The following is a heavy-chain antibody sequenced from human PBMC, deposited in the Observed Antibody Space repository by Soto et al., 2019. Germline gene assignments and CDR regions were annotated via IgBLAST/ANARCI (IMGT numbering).Heavy chain of an antibody. J-gene: IGHJ6*02. Sequence: ASVEVSCKASGYTFTSYGISWVRQAPGQGLEWMGWISAYNGNTNYAQKLQGRVTMTTDTSTSTAYMELRSLRSDDTAVYYCASQLRASSPARVGYYYYYGMDVWGQGTTVTVSS. CDR1: GYTFTSYG. V-gene: IGHV1-18*01. D-gene: IGHD6-6*01. CDR2: ISAYNGNT. CDR3: ASQLRASSPARVGYYYYYGMDV.